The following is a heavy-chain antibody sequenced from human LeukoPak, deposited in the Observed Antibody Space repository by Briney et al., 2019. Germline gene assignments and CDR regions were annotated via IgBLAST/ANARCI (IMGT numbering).Heavy chain of an antibody. J-gene: IGHJ3*02. Sequence: PSETLSLTCAVYGGPFSGYYWSWIREPPGKGLEWIGEINHSGSTNYNPSLKSRVTISVDTSKNQFSLKLSSVTAADTAVYYCARSNSSIVGATNAFDIWGQGTMVTVSS. D-gene: IGHD1-26*01. CDR1: GGPFSGYY. CDR2: INHSGST. V-gene: IGHV4-34*01. CDR3: ARSNSSIVGATNAFDI.